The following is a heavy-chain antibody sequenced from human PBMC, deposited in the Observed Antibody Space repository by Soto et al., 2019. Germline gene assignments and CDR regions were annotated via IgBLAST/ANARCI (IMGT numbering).Heavy chain of an antibody. CDR2: TYYRSKWYN. D-gene: IGHD3-16*01. CDR3: ARELPYYESNDSNCDY. Sequence: PSQTLSLTCAISGDSVSGNSAAWNWIRQSPSRGLEWLGRTYYRSKWYNDYSVSVKSRITVTPDTSKNQFSLHLKSVTPEDTAVYYCARELPYYESNDSNCDYRGQGALVTVSS. J-gene: IGHJ4*02. V-gene: IGHV6-1*01. CDR1: GDSVSGNSAA.